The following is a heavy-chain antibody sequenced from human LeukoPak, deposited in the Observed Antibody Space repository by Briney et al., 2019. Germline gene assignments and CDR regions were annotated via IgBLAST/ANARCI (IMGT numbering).Heavy chain of an antibody. CDR3: AKDLYSSGWYRVNYYYYGMDV. Sequence: GGSLRLSCAASGFTFSSYAMSWVRQAPGKGLEWVSSISGSGGNTYYADSVKGRFTISRDNSKNTLYLQMNSLRAEDTAVYYCAKDLYSSGWYRVNYYYYGMDVWGQGTTVTVSS. D-gene: IGHD6-19*01. V-gene: IGHV3-23*01. CDR2: ISGSGGNT. J-gene: IGHJ6*02. CDR1: GFTFSSYA.